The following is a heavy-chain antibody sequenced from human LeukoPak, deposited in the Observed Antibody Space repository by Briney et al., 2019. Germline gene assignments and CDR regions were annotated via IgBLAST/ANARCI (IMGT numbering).Heavy chain of an antibody. J-gene: IGHJ4*02. CDR3: AKTDYSGLYFFDY. V-gene: IGHV3-23*01. CDR2: ISGRSAGT. Sequence: GGSLRLSCAVSGFTFSSCDMSWVRQAPGKGLEWVSTISGRSAGTYYADSVKGRFTISRDNSKNTVYLQMNRLRAEDTAIYYCAKTDYSGLYFFDYWGRGTLVTVSS. CDR1: GFTFSSCD. D-gene: IGHD1-26*01.